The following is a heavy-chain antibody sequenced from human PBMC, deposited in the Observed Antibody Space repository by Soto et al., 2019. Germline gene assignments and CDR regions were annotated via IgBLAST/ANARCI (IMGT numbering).Heavy chain of an antibody. J-gene: IGHJ4*02. CDR2: ISTYDVNT. Sequence: QVQLVQSGPEVKKPGASVKVSCTASGYTFTRHGFSWVRQAPGQGLEWMGWISTYDVNTHYAQNFQGRVTMTADTXXXXVYMELTSLRPDDTAIYFCAREGRIGWLGIDHWGQGTLVTVSS. V-gene: IGHV1-18*01. CDR1: GYTFTRHG. D-gene: IGHD6-19*01. CDR3: AREGRIGWLGIDH.